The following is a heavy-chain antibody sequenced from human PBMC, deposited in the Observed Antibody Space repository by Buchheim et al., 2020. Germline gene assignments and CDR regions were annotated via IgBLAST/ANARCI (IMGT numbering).Heavy chain of an antibody. CDR2: ISYDGSNK. CDR1: GFTFSSYA. CDR3: ARSYSPLGESYYFDY. J-gene: IGHJ4*02. Sequence: QVQLVESGGGVVQPGRSLRLSCAASGFTFSSYAMHWVRQAPGKGLEWVAVISYDGSNKYYADSVKGRFTISRDNSKNTLYLQMNSLRAEDTAVYYCARSYSPLGESYYFDYWGQGTL. D-gene: IGHD3-16*01. V-gene: IGHV3-30-3*01.